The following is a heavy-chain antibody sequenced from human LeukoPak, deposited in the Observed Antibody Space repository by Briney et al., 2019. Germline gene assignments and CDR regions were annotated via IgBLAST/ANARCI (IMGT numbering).Heavy chain of an antibody. V-gene: IGHV3-21*01. CDR3: GRLRRENDRSSYYYYYDY. J-gene: IGHJ4*02. Sequence: PGGSLRLSCAASGYTFSDYSVNWVRQAPGKGLEWVSSISVRSNYRYYADSVRGRFTISRDDARDTLFLQMNSLRAEDTAVYFCGRLRRENDRSSYYYYYDYWGEGTLVTVSS. D-gene: IGHD3-22*01. CDR1: GYTFSDYS. CDR2: ISVRSNYR.